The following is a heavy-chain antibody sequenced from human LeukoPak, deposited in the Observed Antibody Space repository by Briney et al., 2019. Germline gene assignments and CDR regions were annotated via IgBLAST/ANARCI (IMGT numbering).Heavy chain of an antibody. D-gene: IGHD5-18*01. CDR3: ARSAHVDTAMITAVGYFDY. CDR2: VWYDGSNK. J-gene: IGHJ4*02. CDR1: GFTFSAYD. Sequence: PGRSLSLSCAASGFTFSAYDMHWVRQAPGKGLEWVAVVWYDGSNKYYADSVKGRSTISRDNSKNTLYLQMNSLRAEDTALYYCARSAHVDTAMITAVGYFDYWGQGTLVTVSS. V-gene: IGHV3-33*08.